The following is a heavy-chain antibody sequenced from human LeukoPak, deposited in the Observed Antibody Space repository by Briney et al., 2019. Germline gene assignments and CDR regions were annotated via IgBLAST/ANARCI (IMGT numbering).Heavy chain of an antibody. V-gene: IGHV3-23*01. Sequence: GGSLRLSCAASGFTFSSYAMNWVRQAPGKGLEWVSGISGSGSSTNYADSVEGRFTTSRDNSNNTLYLQMNSLRAEDTAVYYCAKDARRDGYSYDYWGQGTLVTVSS. CDR2: ISGSGSST. CDR3: AKDARRDGYSYDY. CDR1: GFTFSSYA. D-gene: IGHD5-24*01. J-gene: IGHJ4*02.